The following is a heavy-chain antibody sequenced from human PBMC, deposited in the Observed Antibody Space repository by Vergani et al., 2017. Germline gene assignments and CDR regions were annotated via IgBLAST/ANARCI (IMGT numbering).Heavy chain of an antibody. CDR2: LSGGGGST. CDR1: GFTFSSFA. V-gene: IGHV3-23*04. CDR3: AKEAVSSSGWYLGPAQH. D-gene: IGHD6-19*01. Sequence: EVQLVESGGGLVQPGGSLRLSCAASGFTFSSFAMSWVRQAPGKGPEWVSALSGGGGSTYYADSVKGRFTISRDNSKNTLYPQMNSLRAEDTAVSYCAKEAVSSSGWYLGPAQHWGQGTLVTVSS. J-gene: IGHJ1*01.